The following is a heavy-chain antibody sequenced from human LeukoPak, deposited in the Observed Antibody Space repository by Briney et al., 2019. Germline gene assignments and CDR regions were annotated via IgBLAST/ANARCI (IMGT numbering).Heavy chain of an antibody. CDR3: ARGSIAVAGSFRY. V-gene: IGHV1-69*13. J-gene: IGHJ4*02. Sequence: GASVKVSCKASGGTFSSYAISWVRQAPGQGLEWMGGIIPLFGTADYAQKFQGRVTITADESTSTAYMELRSLRSDDTAVYYCARGSIAVAGSFRYWGQGTLVTVSS. CDR2: IIPLFGTA. CDR1: GGTFSSYA. D-gene: IGHD6-19*01.